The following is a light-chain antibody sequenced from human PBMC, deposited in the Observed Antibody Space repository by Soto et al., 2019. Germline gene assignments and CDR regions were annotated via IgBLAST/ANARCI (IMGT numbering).Light chain of an antibody. CDR2: EVS. CDR3: FSYTSSGTYV. V-gene: IGLV2-14*01. CDR1: ASDVAGYNY. Sequence: QSALTQPRSVSGSPGQSVAISCTGTASDVAGYNYVTWYQQYPGKAPKLMIYEVSNRPSGVSNRFSGSKSGNTASLTISGLQAEDETDYYCFSYTSSGTYVFGTGTQLTVL. J-gene: IGLJ1*01.